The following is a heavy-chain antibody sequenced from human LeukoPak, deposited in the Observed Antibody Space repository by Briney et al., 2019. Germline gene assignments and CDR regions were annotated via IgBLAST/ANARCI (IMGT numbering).Heavy chain of an antibody. D-gene: IGHD3-10*01. CDR2: ISANNGYT. CDR3: ARDEHYYGSGTYYRRASTFDI. V-gene: IGHV1-18*04. Sequence: ASVKVSCKASGYTFTNYGMSWVRQAPGQGLEWMGWISANNGYTNYAQKLQGRVTMNTDTSTTTAYMELTSLTSDDTAVYYCARDEHYYGSGTYYRRASTFDIWGQGTMVTVSS. CDR1: GYTFTNYG. J-gene: IGHJ3*02.